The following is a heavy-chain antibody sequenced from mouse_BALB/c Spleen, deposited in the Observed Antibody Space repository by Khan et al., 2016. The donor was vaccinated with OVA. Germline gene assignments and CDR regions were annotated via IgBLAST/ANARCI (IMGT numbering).Heavy chain of an antibody. CDR2: IWAGGST. V-gene: IGHV2-9*02. CDR1: GFSLTRHG. J-gene: IGHJ2*01. CDR3: ARKREPDYFDY. Sequence: QVQLKESGPGLVAPSQSLSITCTVSGFSLTRHGIHWVRQPPGKGLEWLGIIWAGGSTNYNSALMSRLGITKDNSKSQVFLKMNKLQTEDTAIYYCARKREPDYFDYWGQGTTLTVSS.